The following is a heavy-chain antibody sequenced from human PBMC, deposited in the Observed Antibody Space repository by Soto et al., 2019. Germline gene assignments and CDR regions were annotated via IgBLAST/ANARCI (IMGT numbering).Heavy chain of an antibody. J-gene: IGHJ4*02. V-gene: IGHV4-59*08. CDR2: ISYSGTT. Sequence: PSETLSLTCTVSGDSINTFFWSWIRQPPGKGLQWIGLISYSGTTNYNPSLKSRVTISIDTSRSQFSLKLTSVTAADTAVYYCARQIRDASGTYHFDYWGQG. CDR1: GDSINTFF. CDR3: ARQIRDASGTYHFDY. D-gene: IGHD3-10*01.